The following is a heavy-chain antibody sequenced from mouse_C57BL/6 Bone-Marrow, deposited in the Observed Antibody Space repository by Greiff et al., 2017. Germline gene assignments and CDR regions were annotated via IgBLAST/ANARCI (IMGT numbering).Heavy chain of an antibody. CDR1: GYTFTSYT. CDR3: ARYYYNAMDY. D-gene: IGHD2-12*01. J-gene: IGHJ4*01. CDR2: INPSSGYT. V-gene: IGHV1-4*01. Sequence: VQLQQSGAELARPGASVKMSCKASGYTFTSYTMPWVKQRPGQGLEWIGYINPSSGYTKYNQKFKDKATLTADKSSSTAYMQLSSLTSEDSAVYYCARYYYNAMDYWGQGTSVTVSS.